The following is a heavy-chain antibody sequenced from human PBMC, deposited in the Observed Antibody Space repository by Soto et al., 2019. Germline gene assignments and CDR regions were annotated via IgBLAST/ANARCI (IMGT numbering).Heavy chain of an antibody. D-gene: IGHD2-15*01. V-gene: IGHV4-31*03. CDR3: AREWSGGRRDGNLDKYYGMDV. CDR2: IYYSGDT. Sequence: QVQLQESGPGLVKPSQPLSLTCTVSGGSISSGSFYWTWIRQHPGKGLEFIGYIYYSGDTYYNPSLRSRVIISLDTSKNQFSLRLNSVTAADTAVYYCAREWSGGRRDGNLDKYYGMDVWGQGTKVTVSS. CDR1: GGSISSGSFY. J-gene: IGHJ6*02.